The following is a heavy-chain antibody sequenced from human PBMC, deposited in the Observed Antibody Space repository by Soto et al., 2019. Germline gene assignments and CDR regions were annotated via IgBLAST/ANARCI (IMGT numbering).Heavy chain of an antibody. CDR3: VRAGVVLKWFDP. CDR1: GGSISSGNFY. J-gene: IGHJ5*02. D-gene: IGHD3-3*01. V-gene: IGHV4-30-4*08. Sequence: KSSETLSLTCTVSGGSISSGNFYWSWIRQPPGKGLEWIGYIYYSGSTYYNPSLKSRVTISGDTSKNQFSLKLSSVTAADTAVYCCVRAGVVLKWFDPWGQGTLVTVSS. CDR2: IYYSGST.